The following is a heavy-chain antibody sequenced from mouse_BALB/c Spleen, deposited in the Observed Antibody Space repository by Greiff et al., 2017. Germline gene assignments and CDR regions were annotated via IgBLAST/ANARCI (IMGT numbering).Heavy chain of an antibody. Sequence: QVQLQQPGAELVKPGASVKMSCKASGYTFTSYNIHWVKQTPGQGLEWIGAIYPGNGDTSYNQKFKGKATLTADKSSSTAYMQLSSLTSEDSAVYYCARDGYYAMDYWGQGTSVTVSS. V-gene: IGHV1-12*01. CDR1: GYTFTSYN. D-gene: IGHD2-3*01. CDR2: IYPGNGDT. J-gene: IGHJ4*01. CDR3: ARDGYYAMDY.